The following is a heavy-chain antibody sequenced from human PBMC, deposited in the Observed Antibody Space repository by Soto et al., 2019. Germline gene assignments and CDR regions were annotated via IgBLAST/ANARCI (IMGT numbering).Heavy chain of an antibody. CDR3: SRERADLLTDDFDS. V-gene: IGHV6-1*01. Sequence: SQTLSLTCAISGDSVSSNSVAWNWIRQSPSRGLEWLGRTYYKSKWYNDYAVSVKSRITINSDTSKNQFSLHLDSVTPEDTAVYYCSRERADLLTDDFDSWSQGSLVTVSS. CDR1: GDSVSSNSVA. CDR2: TYYKSKWYN. D-gene: IGHD3-16*01. J-gene: IGHJ4*02.